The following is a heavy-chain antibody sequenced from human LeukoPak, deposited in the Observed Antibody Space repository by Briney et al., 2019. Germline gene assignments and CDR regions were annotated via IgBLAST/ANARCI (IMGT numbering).Heavy chain of an antibody. CDR3: ARFAKAVAGTKVDY. J-gene: IGHJ4*02. CDR2: INHSGST. Sequence: SETLSLTCAVYGGSFSGYYWSWIRQPPGKGLEWIGEINHSGSTNYSPSLKSRVTISVDTSKNQFSLKLSSVTAADTAVYYCARFAKAVAGTKVDYWGQGTLVTVSS. CDR1: GGSFSGYY. V-gene: IGHV4-34*01. D-gene: IGHD6-19*01.